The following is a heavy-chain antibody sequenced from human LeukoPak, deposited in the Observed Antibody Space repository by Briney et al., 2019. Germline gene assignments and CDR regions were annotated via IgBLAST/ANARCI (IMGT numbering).Heavy chain of an antibody. J-gene: IGHJ4*02. CDR3: ARGSSFDY. V-gene: IGHV1-18*01. Sequence: ASVKVSCKASGYTFTRYGISWVRQAPGQGLQWLGWISASNGNTNYAQKFRDRVTMSTDTSTGTAYLDVRSLTSDDTAVYYCARGSSFDYWGQGTLVTVSS. CDR1: GYTFTRYG. CDR2: ISASNGNT. D-gene: IGHD2-15*01.